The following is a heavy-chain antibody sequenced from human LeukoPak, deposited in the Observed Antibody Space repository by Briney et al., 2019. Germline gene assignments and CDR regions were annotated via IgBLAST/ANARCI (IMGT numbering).Heavy chain of an antibody. Sequence: PGGSLLLSCAASGFTFSSYSMNWVRQAPGKGLEWVSSISSSSSYIYYADSVKGRFTISRDNAKNSLYLQMNSLRDEDTAVYYCARDPYSGSYGDYYYYYMDVWGKGTTVTISS. J-gene: IGHJ6*03. CDR1: GFTFSSYS. V-gene: IGHV3-21*01. CDR2: ISSSSSYI. CDR3: ARDPYSGSYGDYYYYYMDV. D-gene: IGHD1-26*01.